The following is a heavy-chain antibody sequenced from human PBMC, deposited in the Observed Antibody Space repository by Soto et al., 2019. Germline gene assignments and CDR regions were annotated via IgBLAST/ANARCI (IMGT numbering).Heavy chain of an antibody. J-gene: IGHJ5*02. D-gene: IGHD6-6*01. CDR3: ARGRIAALLNWFDP. V-gene: IGHV4-34*01. CDR1: GGSFSGYY. CDR2: INHSGST. Sequence: SETLSLTCAVYGGSFSGYYWSWIRQPPGKGLEWIGEINHSGSTNYNPSLKSRVTISVDTSKNQFSLKLSSVTAADTAVYYCARGRIAALLNWFDPWAQGTLVTVSS.